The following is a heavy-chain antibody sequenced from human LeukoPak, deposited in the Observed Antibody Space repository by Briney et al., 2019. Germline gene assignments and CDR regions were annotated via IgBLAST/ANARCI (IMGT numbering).Heavy chain of an antibody. J-gene: IGHJ6*02. CDR2: IWYDGSNK. Sequence: GGSLRLSCAASGFTFSSYGMHWVRQAPGRGLEWVAVIWYDGSNKYYADSVKGRFTISRDNSKNTLYLQMNSLRAEDTAVDYCARARRPFGEAPRGMDVWGQGTTVTVSS. CDR1: GFTFSSYG. CDR3: ARARRPFGEAPRGMDV. D-gene: IGHD3-10*01. V-gene: IGHV3-33*01.